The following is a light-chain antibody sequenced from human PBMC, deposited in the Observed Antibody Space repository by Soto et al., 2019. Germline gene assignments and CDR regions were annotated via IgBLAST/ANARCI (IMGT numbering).Light chain of an antibody. Sequence: DIQLTQSPSFLSASVGDRVTITCRSSQDVTRYLAWYQQKPGKAPNLLIYAASTLRSGVPSRFSGSGSETEFTLTISSLQPEDFATYYCQQLNSYVFAFGPGTNVDI. V-gene: IGKV1-9*01. CDR1: QDVTRY. CDR3: QQLNSYVFA. J-gene: IGKJ3*01. CDR2: AAS.